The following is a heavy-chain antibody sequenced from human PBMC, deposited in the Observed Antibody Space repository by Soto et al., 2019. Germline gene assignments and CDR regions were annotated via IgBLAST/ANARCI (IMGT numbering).Heavy chain of an antibody. Sequence: PLASVKVSCKASGGTFSSYAISWVRQAPGQGLEWMGGIIPIFGTANYAQKFQGRVTITADESTSTAYMELSSLRSEDTAVYYCARGIAAAGTQAFDIWGQGTMVTVSS. V-gene: IGHV1-69*13. CDR2: IIPIFGTA. CDR1: GGTFSSYA. J-gene: IGHJ3*02. D-gene: IGHD6-13*01. CDR3: ARGIAAAGTQAFDI.